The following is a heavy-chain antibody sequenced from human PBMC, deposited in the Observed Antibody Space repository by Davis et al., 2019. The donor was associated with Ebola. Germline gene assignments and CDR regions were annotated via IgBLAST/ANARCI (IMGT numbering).Heavy chain of an antibody. D-gene: IGHD6-6*01. CDR3: ARGRAARTEYGNWFDP. V-gene: IGHV1-69*04. Sequence: AASVKVSCKASGGTFSSYAISWVRQAPGQGLEWMGRIIPILGIANYAQKFQGRVTITADKSTSTAYMELSSLRSEDTAVYYCARGRAARTEYGNWFDPWGQGTLVTVSS. CDR2: IIPILGIA. J-gene: IGHJ5*02. CDR1: GGTFSSYA.